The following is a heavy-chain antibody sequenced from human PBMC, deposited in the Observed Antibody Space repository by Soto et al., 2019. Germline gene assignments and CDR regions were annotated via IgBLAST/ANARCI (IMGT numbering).Heavy chain of an antibody. CDR3: TRAGDFWSGSHFDY. V-gene: IGHV1-46*03. J-gene: IGHJ4*02. D-gene: IGHD3-3*01. CDR1: GYTFTSYY. Sequence: ASVKVSCKASGYTFTSYYMHWVRQAPGQGLEWMGIINPSGGSTSYAQKFQGRVTMTRDTSKSIAYLQMNSLKTEDTAVYYCTRAGDFWSGSHFDYWGQGTLVTVSS. CDR2: INPSGGST.